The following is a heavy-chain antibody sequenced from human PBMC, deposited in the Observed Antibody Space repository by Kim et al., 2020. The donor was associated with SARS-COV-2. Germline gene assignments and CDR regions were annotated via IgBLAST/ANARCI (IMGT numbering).Heavy chain of an antibody. CDR1: GFTFSNAW. V-gene: IGHV3-15*01. CDR2: IKSKTDGRTT. J-gene: IGHJ6*03. Sequence: GGSLRLSCAASGFTFSNAWMSWVRQAPGKGLEWVGRIKSKTDGRTTDYAAPGKGTFTIESADSKNTLYLQMNSLKTEDTSVYYCTSDSADFGVVTEDYYYYYMHVWGKGTTVTVSS. CDR3: TSDSADFGVVTEDYYYYYMHV. D-gene: IGHD3-3*01.